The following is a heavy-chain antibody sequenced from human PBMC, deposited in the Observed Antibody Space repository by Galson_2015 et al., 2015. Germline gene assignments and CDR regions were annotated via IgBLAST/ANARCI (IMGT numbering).Heavy chain of an antibody. CDR3: ARDRTDIVVVVAAKLYYYYGMDV. J-gene: IGHJ6*02. CDR2: TYYRSKWYN. CDR1: GDSVSSNSAA. D-gene: IGHD2-15*01. Sequence: CAISGDSVSSNSAAWNWIRQSPSRGLEWLGRTYYRSKWYNDYAVSVKSRITINPDTSKNRFSLQLNSVTPEDTAVYYCARDRTDIVVVVAAKLYYYYGMDVWGQGTTVTVSS. V-gene: IGHV6-1*01.